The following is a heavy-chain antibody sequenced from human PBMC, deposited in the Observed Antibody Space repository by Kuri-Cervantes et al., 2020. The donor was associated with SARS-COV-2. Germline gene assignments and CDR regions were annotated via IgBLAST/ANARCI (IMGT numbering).Heavy chain of an antibody. CDR3: ARGISYSGYDLDY. CDR1: GFTFSSYA. Sequence: GESLKISCAASGFTFSSYAMSWVREAPGKGLEWVAAISSGSYITHYADSVKGRFTISRDNSKNTLYLQMNSLRAEDTAVYYCARGISYSGYDLDYWGQGTLVTVSS. D-gene: IGHD5-12*01. V-gene: IGHV3-23*01. J-gene: IGHJ4*02. CDR2: ISSGSYIT.